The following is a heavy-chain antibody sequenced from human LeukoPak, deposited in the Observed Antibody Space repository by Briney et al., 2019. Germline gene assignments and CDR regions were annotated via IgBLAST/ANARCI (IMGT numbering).Heavy chain of an antibody. Sequence: PSETLSLTCIVSGGSISGYYWSWIRQPAGKGLEWIGHMDTSGHTNYNSSLMSRVTMSVDTSKNQFSLRLTSVTAADTAVYYCARHWSHSVAQFGRSYWFDPWGQGTLVTASS. CDR1: GGSISGYY. V-gene: IGHV4-4*07. J-gene: IGHJ5*02. CDR2: MDTSGHT. D-gene: IGHD2-15*01. CDR3: ARHWSHSVAQFGRSYWFDP.